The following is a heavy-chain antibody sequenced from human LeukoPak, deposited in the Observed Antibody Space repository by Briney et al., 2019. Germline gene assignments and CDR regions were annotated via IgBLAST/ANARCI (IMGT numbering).Heavy chain of an antibody. CDR3: VKDRGLRNQWLQVTYDS. CDR1: GFTFSNHW. J-gene: IGHJ4*02. V-gene: IGHV3-7*03. D-gene: IGHD5-24*01. CDR2: IHPDGSQT. Sequence: PGGSLRLSCAASGFTFSNHWMTWVRQAPGKGLEWVAHIHPDGSQTQYVDSVRGRFTISRDNAKNSLYLQMNSLRPEDTALYYCVKDRGLRNQWLQVTYDSWGQGTLVTVSS.